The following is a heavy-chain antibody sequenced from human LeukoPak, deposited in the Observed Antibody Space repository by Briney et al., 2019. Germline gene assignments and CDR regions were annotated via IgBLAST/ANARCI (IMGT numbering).Heavy chain of an antibody. CDR3: ARGFKSPHSPGDY. V-gene: IGHV1-2*02. CDR1: GYTFTGYY. CDR2: INPNSGGT. D-gene: IGHD2-2*01. J-gene: IGHJ4*02. Sequence: GASVKVSCKASGYTFTGYYMHWVRQAPGQGLEWMGWINPNSGGTNYAQKFQGRVTMTRDTSISTAYMELSRLRSDDTAVFYCARGFKSPHSPGDYWGQGTLVTVSS.